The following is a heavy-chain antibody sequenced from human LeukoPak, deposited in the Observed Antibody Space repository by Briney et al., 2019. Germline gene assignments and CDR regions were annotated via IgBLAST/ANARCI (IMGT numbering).Heavy chain of an antibody. CDR3: ARLTRLSTSPDRYYLDY. CDR2: IYTSGGT. Sequence: PSETLSLTCIVSGDSISSYYWSWIRHPPGKGLGWIGYIYTSGGTNYIPSLKVRVTISIDTSKNQFSLKLSSVTAADSAVYYCARLTRLSTSPDRYYLDYWGQGTLVTVSS. V-gene: IGHV4-4*09. D-gene: IGHD6-6*01. CDR1: GDSISSYY. J-gene: IGHJ4*02.